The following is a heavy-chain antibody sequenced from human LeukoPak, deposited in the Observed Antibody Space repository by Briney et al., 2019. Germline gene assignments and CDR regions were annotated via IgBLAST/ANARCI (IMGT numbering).Heavy chain of an antibody. CDR2: MNPNSGNT. D-gene: IGHD4-17*01. Sequence: ASVKVSCKASGYTFTSYDINWVRQATGQGLEWMGWMNPNSGNTGSAQKFQGRVTMTRNTSISTAYMELSSLRSEDTAVYYCASWVDGDYDDYWGQGTLVTVSS. CDR3: ASWVDGDYDDY. CDR1: GYTFTSYD. V-gene: IGHV1-8*01. J-gene: IGHJ4*02.